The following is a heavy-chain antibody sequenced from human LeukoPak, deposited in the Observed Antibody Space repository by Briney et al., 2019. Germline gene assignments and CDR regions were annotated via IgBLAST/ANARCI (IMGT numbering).Heavy chain of an antibody. CDR1: GYTFTSYD. V-gene: IGHV1-8*01. CDR2: MNPNSGNT. CDR3: ARGLRITFGGVIAY. D-gene: IGHD3-16*02. J-gene: IGHJ4*02. Sequence: ASVKVSCKASGYTFTSYDINWVRQATGQGLEWMGWMNPNSGNTGYAQKFQGRVTMTRNTSISTAYMELSSLRSEDTAVYYCARGLRITFGGVIAYWGQGTLATVSS.